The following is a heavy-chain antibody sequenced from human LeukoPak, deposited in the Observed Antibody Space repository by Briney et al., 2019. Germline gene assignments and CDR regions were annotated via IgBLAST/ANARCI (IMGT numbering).Heavy chain of an antibody. V-gene: IGHV1-69*06. CDR2: IIPMSDTA. J-gene: IGHJ4*02. CDR3: ASGPSSGSYGDDY. D-gene: IGHD3-10*01. Sequence: SVKVSCKASGGTFNSYAISWVRQAPGQGLEWMGGIIPMSDTANYPQKFRGRLTITADIPTSTVYMELSSLRSEDTAVYYCASGPSSGSYGDDYWGQGTLVTVSS. CDR1: GGTFNSYA.